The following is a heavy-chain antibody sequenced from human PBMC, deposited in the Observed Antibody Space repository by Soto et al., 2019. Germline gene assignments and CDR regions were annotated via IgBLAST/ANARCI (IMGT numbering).Heavy chain of an antibody. Sequence: EVQLLESGGGLVQPGGSLRLSCAASGFTFSSYAMSWVRQAPGKGLEWVSGISGSGGGTYDADSVKGRFTISRDNSKNTLYLQVNSLRAEDTAVYYCARDSGFWSGYYVYWGQGTLVTVSS. D-gene: IGHD3-3*01. CDR2: ISGSGGGT. J-gene: IGHJ4*02. V-gene: IGHV3-23*01. CDR3: ARDSGFWSGYYVY. CDR1: GFTFSSYA.